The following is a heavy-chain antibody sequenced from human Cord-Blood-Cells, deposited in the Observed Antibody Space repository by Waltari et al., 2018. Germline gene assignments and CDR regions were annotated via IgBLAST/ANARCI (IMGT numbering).Heavy chain of an antibody. Sequence: QVQLVQSGAEVKKPGSSVKVSCKASGGTFSSYAISWVRQAPGQGLEWMGGIIPIFGTANYAQKFQGRVTITAKESTSTAYMELSSLRSEDTAVYYCARVTITIFGVVIYDAFDIWGQGTMVTVSS. J-gene: IGHJ3*02. D-gene: IGHD3-3*01. CDR2: IIPIFGTA. V-gene: IGHV1-69*01. CDR1: GGTFSSYA. CDR3: ARVTITIFGVVIYDAFDI.